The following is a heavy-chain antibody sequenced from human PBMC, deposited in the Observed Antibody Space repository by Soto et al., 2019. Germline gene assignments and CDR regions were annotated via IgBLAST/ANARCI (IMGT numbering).Heavy chain of an antibody. CDR3: ANGHKYACEY. V-gene: IGHV3-23*01. J-gene: IGHJ4*02. CDR2: ISDSGYDT. Sequence: GGSLRLSCAASGFTFSTYCIRWVRQAPNEGLEWVSSISDSGYDTWYADSVRGRFTISRDNSRQMLYLEMNSLRVEDTAVYFCANGHKYACEYCGQGTLVTVSS. CDR1: GFTFSTYC. D-gene: IGHD2-2*01.